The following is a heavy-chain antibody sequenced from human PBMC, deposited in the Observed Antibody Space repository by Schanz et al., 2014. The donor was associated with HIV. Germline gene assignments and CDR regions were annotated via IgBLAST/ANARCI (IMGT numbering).Heavy chain of an antibody. CDR1: GFNVSTYA. CDR2: ISGSGGST. V-gene: IGHV3-23*04. J-gene: IGHJ2*01. Sequence: EVHLVESGGGLVKPGGSLRLSCADPGFNVSTYAMNWVRQAPGKGLEWVSVISGSGGSTYYADSVKGRFTISRDNSKNTLYLQTNSPRAEDTALYYCAKNAYGGEPTDWYVELWGRGTLVTVSS. D-gene: IGHD4-17*01. CDR3: AKNAYGGEPTDWYVEL.